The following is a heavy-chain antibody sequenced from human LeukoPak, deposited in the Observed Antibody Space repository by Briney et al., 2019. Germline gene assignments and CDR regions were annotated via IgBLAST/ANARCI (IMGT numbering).Heavy chain of an antibody. CDR3: AKVEWPDAFSI. CDR2: ISGSGGST. V-gene: IGHV3-23*01. Sequence: GGSLRLSCAASGFTFSGYVMTWVRQPPGKGLQWVADISGSGGSTYYADSVEGRFTISRDNSKNTLYLQMNSLRAEDTAIYYCAKVEWPDAFSIWGQGTMVTVSS. D-gene: IGHD3-3*01. J-gene: IGHJ3*02. CDR1: GFTFSGYV.